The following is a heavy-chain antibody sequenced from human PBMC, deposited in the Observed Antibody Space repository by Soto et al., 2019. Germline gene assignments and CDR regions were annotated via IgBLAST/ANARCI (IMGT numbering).Heavy chain of an antibody. CDR3: AKLNVLLWFGELLYSWFDP. J-gene: IGHJ5*02. CDR2: ISGSGGST. Sequence: GGSLRLSCAASGFTFSSYAMSWVRQAPGKGLEWVSAISGSGGSTYYADSVKGRFTISRDNSKNTLYLQMNSLRAEDTAVYYCAKLNVLLWFGELLYSWFDPWGQGTLVTVSS. CDR1: GFTFSSYA. D-gene: IGHD3-10*01. V-gene: IGHV3-23*01.